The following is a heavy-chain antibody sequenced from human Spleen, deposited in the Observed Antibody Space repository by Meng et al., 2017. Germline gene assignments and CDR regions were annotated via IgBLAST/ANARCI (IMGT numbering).Heavy chain of an antibody. CDR1: GGSISRGGYY. CDR2: MYYSGST. V-gene: IGHV4-31*03. CDR3: AANRDGFDP. Sequence: PLQERGQGPVKPYQTLSRTCTALGGSISRGGYYWSWIRQHPGKGLEWIGHMYYSGSTYYNPSLKSRVTISVDTSQNQFSLKLSSVTAADTAVYYCAANRDGFDPWGQGTLVTVSS. J-gene: IGHJ5*02.